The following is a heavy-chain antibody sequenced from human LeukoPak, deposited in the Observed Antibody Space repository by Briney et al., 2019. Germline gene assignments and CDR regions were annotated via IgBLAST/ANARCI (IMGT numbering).Heavy chain of an antibody. CDR3: ARGYGEGSSMITFGGVIAVFDY. J-gene: IGHJ4*02. Sequence: SEPLSLPCAVYGGPFSGYHWSWLRQPPGKGLECLGSIYHSGSTYYNPSHKSRVTISVDTSKNQFSLKLSAVTAADTAIYYCARGYGEGSSMITFGGVIAVFDYWGQGTLVTVSS. V-gene: IGHV4-34*01. CDR2: IYHSGST. D-gene: IGHD3-16*02. CDR1: GGPFSGYH.